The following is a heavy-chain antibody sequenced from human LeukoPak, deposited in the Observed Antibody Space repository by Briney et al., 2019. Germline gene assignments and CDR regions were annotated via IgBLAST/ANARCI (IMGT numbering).Heavy chain of an antibody. V-gene: IGHV3-23*01. CDR1: GFTFSDYA. D-gene: IGHD5-12*01. J-gene: IGHJ4*02. CDR2: ISGSGGNT. CDR3: ATDRGYSGYGTFDY. Sequence: GGSLRLSCAVSGFTFSDYAMNWVRQAPGKGLEWVSLISGSGGNTFYADSVKGRFTISRDDSKNTLYLQMNSLRAEDTALYYCATDRGYSGYGTFDYWGQGTLVAVSS.